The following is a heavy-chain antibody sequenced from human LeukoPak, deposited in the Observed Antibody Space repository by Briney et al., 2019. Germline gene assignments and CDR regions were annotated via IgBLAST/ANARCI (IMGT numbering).Heavy chain of an antibody. CDR1: GFTFSSYW. CDR2: IKQGGSEK. J-gene: IGHJ3*02. D-gene: IGHD3-16*02. Sequence: GGSLRLSCAASGFTFSSYWMTWVRQAPGKGLEWVANIKQGGSEKYYVDSVKGRFTISRDNAKNSLYLQMNSLRAEDTAVYYCARDQYDYVWGSYRWLNAFDIWGQGKMVTVSS. CDR3: ARDQYDYVWGSYRWLNAFDI. V-gene: IGHV3-7*01.